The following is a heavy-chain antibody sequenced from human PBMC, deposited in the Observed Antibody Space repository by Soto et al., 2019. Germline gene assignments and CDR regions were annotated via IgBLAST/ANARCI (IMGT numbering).Heavy chain of an antibody. D-gene: IGHD3-10*01. CDR3: ARAGDIDRVIAHKVVDV. V-gene: IGHV3-7*04. J-gene: IGHJ6*02. CDR1: GFTFSRYW. Sequence: EVQLVESGGGLVQPGGSLRLSCAASGFTFSRYWMGWVRQAPEKGLEWVANIKQDGSEKHYVDSVKGRFSISRDNAKNSLFLQMHSPRVDDTAVYYCARAGDIDRVIAHKVVDVWGQGTSVIVAS. CDR2: IKQDGSEK.